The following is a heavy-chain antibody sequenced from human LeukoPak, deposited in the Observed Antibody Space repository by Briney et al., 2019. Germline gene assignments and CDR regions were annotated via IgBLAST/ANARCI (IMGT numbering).Heavy chain of an antibody. Sequence: GRSLRLSCAASGFTFSSYAMHWVRQAPGKGLEWVAVISYDGSNKYYADSVKGRFTISRDNSKNTLYLQMNSLGAEDTAVYYCAKSGSTSWFLDYWGQGTLVTVSS. CDR1: GFTFSSYA. CDR3: AKSGSTSWFLDY. D-gene: IGHD6-13*01. CDR2: ISYDGSNK. V-gene: IGHV3-30-3*02. J-gene: IGHJ4*02.